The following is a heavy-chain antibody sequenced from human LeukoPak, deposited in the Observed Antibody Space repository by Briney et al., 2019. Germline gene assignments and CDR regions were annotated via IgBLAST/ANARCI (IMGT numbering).Heavy chain of an antibody. CDR1: GFTFSSHA. J-gene: IGHJ4*02. V-gene: IGHV3-23*01. CDR2: ISISGDTT. D-gene: IGHD6-25*01. CDR3: ASGLELDY. Sequence: GGSLRLSCGASGFTFSSHAMTWVRQAPGKGLEWVSAISISGDTTYYADAVKGRFTISRDNSKNTVYLQMNSLRAEDTAVYYCASGLELDYWGQGTLVTVSS.